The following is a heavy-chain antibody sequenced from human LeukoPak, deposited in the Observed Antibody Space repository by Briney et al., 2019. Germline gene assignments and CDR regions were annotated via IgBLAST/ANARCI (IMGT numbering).Heavy chain of an antibody. Sequence: GGSLRLSCAASGFTFSSYAMSWVRQAPGKGLEWVSAISGSDGSTYYADSVKGRFTISRDNSKNTLYLQMNSLRAEDTAVYYCAKVNTPPVAGNTPYYYGMDVWGQGTTVTVSS. J-gene: IGHJ6*02. CDR3: AKVNTPPVAGNTPYYYGMDV. CDR1: GFTFSSYA. D-gene: IGHD6-19*01. CDR2: ISGSDGST. V-gene: IGHV3-23*01.